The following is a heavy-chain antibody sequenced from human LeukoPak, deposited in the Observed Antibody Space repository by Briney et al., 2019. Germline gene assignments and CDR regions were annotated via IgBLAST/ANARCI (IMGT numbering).Heavy chain of an antibody. Sequence: PSETLSLTCTVSGGSISSYYWSWIRQPPGKGLEWIGYIYYSGSTNYNPSLKSRVTISVDTSKNQFSLKLSSVTAADTAVYYCARASYDFWSGYYLAYFDYWGQGTLVTVSS. CDR3: ARASYDFWSGYYLAYFDY. CDR1: GGSISSYY. CDR2: IYYSGST. J-gene: IGHJ4*02. D-gene: IGHD3-3*01. V-gene: IGHV4-59*01.